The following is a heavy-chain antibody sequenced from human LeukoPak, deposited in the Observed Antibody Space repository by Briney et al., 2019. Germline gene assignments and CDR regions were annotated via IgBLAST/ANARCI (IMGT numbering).Heavy chain of an antibody. CDR3: AKPVLRYFDWSGFDY. CDR2: IRYDGSNK. J-gene: IGHJ4*02. Sequence: TGGSLRLSCAASGFTFSSYGMHWVRQAPGKGLEWVAFIRYDGSNKYYADSVKGRFTISRDNSKNTLYLQMNSLRAEDTAVYYCAKPVLRYFDWSGFDYWGQGTLVTVSS. D-gene: IGHD3-9*01. CDR1: GFTFSSYG. V-gene: IGHV3-30*02.